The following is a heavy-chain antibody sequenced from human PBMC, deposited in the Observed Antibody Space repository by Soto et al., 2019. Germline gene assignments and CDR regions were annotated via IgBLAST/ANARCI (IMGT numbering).Heavy chain of an antibody. CDR2: MNPNSGNT. D-gene: IGHD2-15*01. CDR1: GYTFTSYD. J-gene: IGHJ5*02. V-gene: IGHV1-8*01. Sequence: ASVKVSCKASGYTFTSYDINWVRQATGQGLEWMGWMNPNSGNTGYAQKFQGRVTMTRNTSISTAYMELSSLRSEDTAVYYCARIKKGYCSGGSCYRRFDPWGQGTLVTVSS. CDR3: ARIKKGYCSGGSCYRRFDP.